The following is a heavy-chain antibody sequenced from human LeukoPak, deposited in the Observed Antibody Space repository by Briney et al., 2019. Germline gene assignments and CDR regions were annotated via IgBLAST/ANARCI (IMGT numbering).Heavy chain of an antibody. CDR2: IYPGDSDT. Sequence: GESLKISCKGSGYSFPAYWIGWVRQMPGKGLEWRGIIYPGDSDTRYSTSFEGQVTISADKSITTAYLQWSSLKASDTAIYYCARRALDVYYYYMDVWGKGTTVTVSS. V-gene: IGHV5-51*01. CDR3: ARRALDVYYYYMDV. CDR1: GYSFPAYW. J-gene: IGHJ6*03.